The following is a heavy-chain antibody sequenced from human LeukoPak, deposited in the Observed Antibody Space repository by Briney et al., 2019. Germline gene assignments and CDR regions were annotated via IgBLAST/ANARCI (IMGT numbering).Heavy chain of an antibody. CDR1: GFAFSSYA. CDR3: AKGGFNYVAIVDY. D-gene: IGHD1-7*01. CDR2: ISGSGGST. Sequence: GGSLRLSCAASGFAFSSYAMSWVRQAPGKGLEWVSAISGSGGSTYYADSVKGRFTISRDNSKNTLYLQMNSLRAEDTAVHYCAKGGFNYVAIVDYWGQGTLVTVSS. J-gene: IGHJ4*02. V-gene: IGHV3-23*01.